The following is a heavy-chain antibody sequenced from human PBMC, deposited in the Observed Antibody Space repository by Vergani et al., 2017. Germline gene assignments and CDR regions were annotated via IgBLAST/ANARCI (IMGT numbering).Heavy chain of an antibody. CDR1: GGSISSSSYY. J-gene: IGHJ4*02. D-gene: IGHD6-19*01. CDR2: IYYSGST. Sequence: QVQLQESGPGLVKPSETLSLTCTVSGGSISSSSYYWGWIRQPPGKGLEWIGSIYYSGSTYYNPSLKSPVTISVDMSKNQFSLKLSSVTAADTAVYYCARHPQWLVFFDYWGQGTLVTVSS. V-gene: IGHV4-39*01. CDR3: ARHPQWLVFFDY.